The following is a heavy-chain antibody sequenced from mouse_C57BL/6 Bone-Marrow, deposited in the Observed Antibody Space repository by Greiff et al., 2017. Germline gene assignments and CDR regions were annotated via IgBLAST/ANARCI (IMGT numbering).Heavy chain of an antibody. D-gene: IGHD1-1*01. CDR3: ARNFYYYGSSYYAMDY. V-gene: IGHV1-55*01. Sequence: QVQLQQPGAELVKPGASVKMSCKASGYTFTSYWITWVKQRPGQGLEWIGDIYPGSGSTNYNEKFKSKDTLTVDTSSSTAYMQLSSLTSEDSAVYYCARNFYYYGSSYYAMDYWGQGTSVTVSS. J-gene: IGHJ4*01. CDR1: GYTFTSYW. CDR2: IYPGSGST.